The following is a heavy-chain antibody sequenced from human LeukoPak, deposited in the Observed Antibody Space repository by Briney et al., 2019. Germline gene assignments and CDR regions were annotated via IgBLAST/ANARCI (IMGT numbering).Heavy chain of an antibody. D-gene: IGHD6-19*01. Sequence: SGGSLRLSCAASGFTFSSYAMSWVRQAPGKGLEWVSAISGSGGSTYYADSVKGRFTISRDNSKNTLYLQMNSLRAEDTAVYYCAKGSVAGPWYFDYWGQGTPVTVSS. J-gene: IGHJ4*02. V-gene: IGHV3-23*01. CDR1: GFTFSSYA. CDR3: AKGSVAGPWYFDY. CDR2: ISGSGGST.